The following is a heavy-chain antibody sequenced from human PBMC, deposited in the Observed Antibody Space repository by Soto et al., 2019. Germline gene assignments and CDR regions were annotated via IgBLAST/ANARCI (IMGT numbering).Heavy chain of an antibody. CDR2: IYHSGST. J-gene: IGHJ4*02. V-gene: IGHV4-4*02. Sequence: SETLSLTCAVSGGSISSSNWWSWVRQPPGKGLEWIGEIYHSGSTNYNPSLKSRVAISVDKSRNQFSLRLSSVTAADTGVYYCAKHQDGHNGFDYWGQGTPVTCSS. D-gene: IGHD2-15*01. CDR1: GGSISSSNW. CDR3: AKHQDGHNGFDY.